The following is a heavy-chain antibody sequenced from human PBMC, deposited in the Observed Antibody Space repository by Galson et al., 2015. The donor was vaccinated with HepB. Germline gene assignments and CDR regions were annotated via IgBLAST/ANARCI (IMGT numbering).Heavy chain of an antibody. Sequence: SLRLSCAASGFTFSSYAMHWVRQAPGKGLEWVAVISYDGSNKYYADSVKGRFTISRDNSKNTLYLQMNSLRAEDTAVYYCARELRGQWGLDYWGQGTWSPSPQ. CDR3: ARELRGQWGLDY. CDR1: GFTFSSYA. J-gene: IGHJ4*02. D-gene: IGHD3-10*01. CDR2: ISYDGSNK. V-gene: IGHV3-30-3*01.